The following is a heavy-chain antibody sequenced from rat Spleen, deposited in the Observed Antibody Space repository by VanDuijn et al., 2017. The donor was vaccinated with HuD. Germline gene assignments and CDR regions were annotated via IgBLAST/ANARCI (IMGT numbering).Heavy chain of an antibody. V-gene: IGHV5-7*01. Sequence: EVQLVESDGGLVQPGRSLKLSCAASGFTFSDYNMAWVRQAPKKGLEWVATISYDGSSTYYRDSVKGRFTISRDNAKSTLYLQMDGLTSADTATYYCARTVHYWGQGVMVTVSS. CDR1: GFTFSDYN. CDR2: ISYDGSST. CDR3: ARTVHY. J-gene: IGHJ2*01.